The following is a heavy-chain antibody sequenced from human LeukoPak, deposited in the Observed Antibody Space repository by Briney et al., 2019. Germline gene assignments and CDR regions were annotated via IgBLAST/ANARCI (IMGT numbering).Heavy chain of an antibody. CDR2: ITYDGSNK. D-gene: IGHD6-13*01. V-gene: IGHV3-30-3*01. J-gene: IGHJ4*02. Sequence: PGRSLRLSCAASGFTFSSYAMHWVRQAPGKGLEWVAVITYDGSNKYYADSVKGRFTISRDNSKNTLYLQMNSLRAEDTAVYYCARSDLPGIAAAGLGAYYFDYWGQGTLVTVSS. CDR3: ARSDLPGIAAAGLGAYYFDY. CDR1: GFTFSSYA.